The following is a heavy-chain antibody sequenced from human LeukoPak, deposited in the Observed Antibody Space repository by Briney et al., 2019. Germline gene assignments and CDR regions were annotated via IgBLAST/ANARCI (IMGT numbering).Heavy chain of an antibody. D-gene: IGHD2-2*01. CDR3: ARLGYCSSTSCRRPNNWFDP. J-gene: IGHJ5*02. Sequence: GGSLRLSCAASGFTFSSYWMSWVRQAPGKGLEWVANIKQDGSEKYYVGSVKGRFTISRDNAKNSLYLQMNSLRAEDTAVYYCARLGYCSSTSCRRPNNWFDPWGQGTLVTVSS. V-gene: IGHV3-7*01. CDR1: GFTFSSYW. CDR2: IKQDGSEK.